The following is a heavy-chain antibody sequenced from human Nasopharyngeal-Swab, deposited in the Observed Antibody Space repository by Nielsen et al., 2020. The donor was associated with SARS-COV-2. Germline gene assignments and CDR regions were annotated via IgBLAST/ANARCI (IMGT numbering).Heavy chain of an antibody. J-gene: IGHJ5*02. D-gene: IGHD4-17*01. V-gene: IGHV4-59*01. Sequence: WIPQPPGKGLEWIGYIYYSGSTNYNPSLKSRVTISVDTSKNQFSLKLSSVTAADTAVYYCARGTYGDYVGWFDPWGQGTLVTVSS. CDR2: IYYSGST. CDR3: ARGTYGDYVGWFDP.